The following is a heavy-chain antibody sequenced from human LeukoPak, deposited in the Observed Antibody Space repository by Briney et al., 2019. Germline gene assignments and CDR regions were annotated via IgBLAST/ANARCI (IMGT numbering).Heavy chain of an antibody. CDR3: ARAKLIYGDHCNWFDP. CDR2: IYTSGST. D-gene: IGHD4-17*01. V-gene: IGHV4-4*07. J-gene: IGHJ5*02. Sequence: SETLSLTCTVSGGSISSYYWSWIRQPAGKGLEWIGRIYTSGSTNYNPSLKSRVTMSVDTSKNQFSLKLSSVTAADTAVYYCARAKLIYGDHCNWFDPWGQGTLVTVSS. CDR1: GGSISSYY.